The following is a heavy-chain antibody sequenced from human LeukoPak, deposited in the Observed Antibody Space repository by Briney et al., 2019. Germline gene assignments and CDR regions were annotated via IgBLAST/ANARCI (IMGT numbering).Heavy chain of an antibody. CDR1: RFTFSSYA. Sequence: GGSLRLSCAASRFTFSSYAFTWVRQAPGKGLEWVSSIKGDGYAYYADSVKGRFTISRDNSKNTLFLQMNSLRADDTAVYYCAKVTRGVMVTFDIWGQGTMVTVSS. V-gene: IGHV3-23*01. J-gene: IGHJ3*02. CDR2: IKGDGYA. CDR3: AKVTRGVMVTFDI. D-gene: IGHD3-10*01.